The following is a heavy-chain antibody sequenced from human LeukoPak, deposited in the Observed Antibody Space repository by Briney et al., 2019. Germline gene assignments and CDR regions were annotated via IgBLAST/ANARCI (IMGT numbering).Heavy chain of an antibody. Sequence: GEPLKISCKGSGYSFTNYWIGWVRQMPGKGLEWMGIIYPGDSDTRYSPSFQGQVTISADKSISTTYLQWSSLKASDTAMYYCARHCYGDDAGWFDPWGQGTLVTVSS. CDR3: ARHCYGDDAGWFDP. D-gene: IGHD4-17*01. J-gene: IGHJ5*02. CDR2: IYPGDSDT. V-gene: IGHV5-51*01. CDR1: GYSFTNYW.